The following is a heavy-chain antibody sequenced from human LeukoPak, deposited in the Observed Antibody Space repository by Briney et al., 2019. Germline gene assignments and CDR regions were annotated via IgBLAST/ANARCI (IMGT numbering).Heavy chain of an antibody. CDR3: PRILLAYYFDY. CDR2: IRSKAYGGTT. CDR1: GFTLGDYA. V-gene: IGHV3-49*03. J-gene: IGHJ4*02. D-gene: IGHD2-15*01. Sequence: GRSLRLSCTASGFTLGDYAMSWFRQAPGKGLEWVGFIRSKAYGGTTEYAASVKGRFTISRDDSKSIAYLQMNSLKTEDTAVYYCPRILLAYYFDYWGQGTLVTVSS.